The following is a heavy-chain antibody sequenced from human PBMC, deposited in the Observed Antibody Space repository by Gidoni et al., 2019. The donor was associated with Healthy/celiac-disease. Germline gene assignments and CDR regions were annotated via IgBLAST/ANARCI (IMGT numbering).Heavy chain of an antibody. CDR3: ARHYDFWSGYYTGYDAFDI. D-gene: IGHD3-3*01. Sequence: QVQLVQSGAEVKKPGASVKVSCKASGYTFTGYYMHWVRQAPGQGLEWMGRINPNSGGTNYAQKFQGRVTMTRDTSISTAYMELSRLRSDDTAVYYCARHYDFWSGYYTGYDAFDIWGQGTMVTVSS. J-gene: IGHJ3*02. CDR1: GYTFTGYY. V-gene: IGHV1-2*06. CDR2: INPNSGGT.